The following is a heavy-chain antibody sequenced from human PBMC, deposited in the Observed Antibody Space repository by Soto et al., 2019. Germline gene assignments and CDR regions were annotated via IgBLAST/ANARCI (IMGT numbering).Heavy chain of an antibody. Sequence: QLQLQESGSGLVKPSQTLSLTCAVSGGSISSGGYSWSWIRQPPGKGLEWIGYIYHSGSTYYNPSLKSRVTISVDRSKNQFSLKLSSVTAADTAVYYGARGGDDYVWGSYRLKYFDYWGQGTLVTVSS. J-gene: IGHJ4*02. CDR2: IYHSGST. CDR1: GGSISSGGYS. V-gene: IGHV4-30-2*01. D-gene: IGHD3-16*02. CDR3: ARGGDDYVWGSYRLKYFDY.